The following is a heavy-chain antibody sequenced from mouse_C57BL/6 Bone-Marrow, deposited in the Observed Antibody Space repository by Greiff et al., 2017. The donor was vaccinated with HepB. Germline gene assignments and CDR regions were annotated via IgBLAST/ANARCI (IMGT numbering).Heavy chain of an antibody. CDR2: IYPRSGNT. CDR3: ARRGYYGRSWYFDV. Sequence: VQLQQSGAELARPGASVKLSCKASGYTFTSYGISWVKQRTGQGLEWIGEIYPRSGNTYYNEKFKGKATLTADKSSSTAYMELRSLTSEDSAVYFCARRGYYGRSWYFDVWGTGTTVTVSS. V-gene: IGHV1-81*01. J-gene: IGHJ1*03. D-gene: IGHD1-1*01. CDR1: GYTFTSYG.